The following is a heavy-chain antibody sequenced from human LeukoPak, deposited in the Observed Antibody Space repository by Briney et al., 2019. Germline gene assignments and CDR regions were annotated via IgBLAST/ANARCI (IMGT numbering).Heavy chain of an antibody. V-gene: IGHV3-48*03. CDR2: ISNSGSIL. CDR1: GFTFSSYE. Sequence: GGSLRLSCAASGFTFSSYEMNWVRQAPGKRPEWVSYISNSGSILYYADSVRGRFTISRDNAKNSLFLQMNSLRAEDTAVYYCAAYSVVVITMGYAFDIWGQGTMVTVSS. J-gene: IGHJ3*02. CDR3: AAYSVVVITMGYAFDI. D-gene: IGHD3-22*01.